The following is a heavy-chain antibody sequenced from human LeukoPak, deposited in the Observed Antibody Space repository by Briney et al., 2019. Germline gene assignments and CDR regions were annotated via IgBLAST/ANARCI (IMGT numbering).Heavy chain of an antibody. CDR3: ARSPLKVMLTYYYYYMDV. CDR1: GFTFSSYS. Sequence: PGGSLRLSCAASGFTFSSYSMNWVRQAPGKGLERVSSISSSSSYIYYADPVKGRFTISRDNAKNSLYLQMNSLRAEDTAVYYCARSPLKVMLTYYYYYMDVWGKGTTVTVSS. J-gene: IGHJ6*03. D-gene: IGHD4/OR15-4a*01. V-gene: IGHV3-21*01. CDR2: ISSSSSYI.